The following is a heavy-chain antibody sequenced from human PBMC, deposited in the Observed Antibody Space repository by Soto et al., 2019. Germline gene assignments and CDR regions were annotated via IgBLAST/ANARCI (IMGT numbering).Heavy chain of an antibody. J-gene: IGHJ6*02. CDR3: EKVVWNYALYGMDV. Sequence: GGSLRLSCAASGFTFSSYAMSWVRQAPGKGLEWVSAISGSGGSTYYADSVKGRFTISRDNSKNTLYLQMNSLRAEDTAVYYCEKVVWNYALYGMDVWGQGTTVTVSS. CDR2: ISGSGGST. D-gene: IGHD1-7*01. CDR1: GFTFSSYA. V-gene: IGHV3-23*01.